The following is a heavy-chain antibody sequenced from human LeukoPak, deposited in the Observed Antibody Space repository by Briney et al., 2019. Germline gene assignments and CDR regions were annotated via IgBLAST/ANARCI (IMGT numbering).Heavy chain of an antibody. J-gene: IGHJ4*02. V-gene: IGHV1-2*02. CDR2: INPNSGGT. Sequence: GASVKVSCKASGYTFTGYYMHWVRQAPGQGLEWMGWINPNSGGTNYAQKFQGRVTMTRDTSISTAYMELSRLRSDDTAVYYCARSLGGTTVTTFDYWGQGTLVTVSS. D-gene: IGHD4-17*01. CDR1: GYTFTGYY. CDR3: ARSLGGTTVTTFDY.